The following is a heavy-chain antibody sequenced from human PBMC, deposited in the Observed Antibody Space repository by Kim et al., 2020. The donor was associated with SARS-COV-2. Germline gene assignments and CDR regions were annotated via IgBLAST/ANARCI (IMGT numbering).Heavy chain of an antibody. CDR1: GGTFSSYT. D-gene: IGHD2-2*01. CDR2: IIPILGIA. CDR3: AREGCGGWGSTSCKRNWFDP. V-gene: IGHV1-69*04. Sequence: SVKVSCKASGGTFSSYTISWVRQAPGQGLEWMGRIIPILGIANYAQKFQGRVTITADKSTSTAYMELSSLRSEDTAVYYCAREGCGGWGSTSCKRNWFDPWGQGTLVTVSS. J-gene: IGHJ5*02.